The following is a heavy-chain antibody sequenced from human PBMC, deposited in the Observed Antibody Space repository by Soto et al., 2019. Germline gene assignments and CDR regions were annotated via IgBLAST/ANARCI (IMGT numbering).Heavy chain of an antibody. Sequence: GGSLRLSCAASGFTFSTFAMNWVRQAPGKGLEWVSGITGGSGFTFYADSVKGRFTISRDDSENTLFLQMRSLRSEDTAIYYCARSSAGVFGIIIEGSNWLAPWGQGSLVTVSS. CDR1: GFTFSTFA. J-gene: IGHJ5*02. V-gene: IGHV3-23*01. CDR2: ITGGSGFT. CDR3: ARSSAGVFGIIIEGSNWLAP. D-gene: IGHD3-16*02.